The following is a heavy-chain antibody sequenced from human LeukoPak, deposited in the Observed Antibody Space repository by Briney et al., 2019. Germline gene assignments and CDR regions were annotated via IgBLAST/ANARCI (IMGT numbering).Heavy chain of an antibody. J-gene: IGHJ5*02. Sequence: SETLSLTCSVSGGSISSLYWSWIRQPPGKGLEWIGYVFYIGSTKYNPSLNSRVTISLDTSKNQFSLKLYSVTAADTAVYYCARHSSATYDNWFDPWGQGTLVTVSS. D-gene: IGHD1-26*01. V-gene: IGHV4-59*08. CDR3: ARHSSATYDNWFDP. CDR2: VFYIGST. CDR1: GGSISSLY.